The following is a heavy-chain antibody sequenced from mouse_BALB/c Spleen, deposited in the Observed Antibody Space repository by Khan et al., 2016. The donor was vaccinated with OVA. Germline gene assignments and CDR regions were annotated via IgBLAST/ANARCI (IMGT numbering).Heavy chain of an antibody. CDR3: ARSDFYAMDY. CDR2: IWSDGIT. Sequence: QMQLEESGPGLVAPSQSLSITCTVSGFSLTSYGVHWVHQPPGKGLEWLVVIWSDGITTYNSTLKSRLSISKDNSKSQVFLKMNSLQTDDTAMYYCARSDFYAMDYWGQGTSVTVSS. CDR1: GFSLTSYG. J-gene: IGHJ4*01. V-gene: IGHV2-6*02.